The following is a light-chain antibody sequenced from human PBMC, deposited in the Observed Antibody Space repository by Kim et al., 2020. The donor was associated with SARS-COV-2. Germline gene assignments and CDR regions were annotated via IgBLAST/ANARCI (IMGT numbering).Light chain of an antibody. CDR3: QAWDSSTVV. CDR1: KLGDKY. V-gene: IGLV3-1*01. Sequence: VSPGKTATISCSGDKLGDKYACWYQQKPGQSPVLVIYQDSKRPSGIPERFSGSNSGNTATLTISGTQAMDEADYYCQAWDSSTVVFGGGTQLTVL. J-gene: IGLJ2*01. CDR2: QDS.